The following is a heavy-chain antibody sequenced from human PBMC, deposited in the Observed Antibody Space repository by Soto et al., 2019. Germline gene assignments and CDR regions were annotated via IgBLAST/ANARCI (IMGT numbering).Heavy chain of an antibody. J-gene: IGHJ6*02. V-gene: IGHV4-59*01. CDR1: GGSISSYY. D-gene: IGHD4-17*01. CDR3: ARTHDYGGNSPYYYCGMDV. CDR2: IYYSGST. Sequence: SETLSLTCTVSGGSISSYYWGWIRQPPGKGLEWIGYIYYSGSTNYNPSLKSRVTISVDTSKNQFSLKLSSVTAADTAVYYCARTHDYGGNSPYYYCGMDVWGQGTTVTVSS.